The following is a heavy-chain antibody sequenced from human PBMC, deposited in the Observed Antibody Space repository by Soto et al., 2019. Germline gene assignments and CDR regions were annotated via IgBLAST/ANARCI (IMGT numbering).Heavy chain of an antibody. Sequence: QVQLVQSGAEVKKPGASVKVSCKASGYTFTRSGISWVRQAPGQGPVWMGWISSYNGDTNYAQTFQGRVTMTTDTSTSTAYMELRSLRSDDTAVYYCASEGVAPYYFYGMDVWGQGTPVTVSS. J-gene: IGHJ6*02. CDR1: GYTFTRSG. V-gene: IGHV1-18*01. CDR3: ASEGVAPYYFYGMDV. D-gene: IGHD5-12*01. CDR2: ISSYNGDT.